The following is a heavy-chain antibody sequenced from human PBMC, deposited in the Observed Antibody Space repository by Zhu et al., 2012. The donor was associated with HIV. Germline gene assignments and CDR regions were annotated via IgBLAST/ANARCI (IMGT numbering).Heavy chain of an antibody. CDR2: IYYSGST. J-gene: IGHJ2*01. Sequence: QVQLQESGPGLVKPSETLSLTCTVSGGSISSSSYYWGWIRQPPGKGLEWIGSIYYSGSTYYNPSLKSRVTISVDTSKNQFSLKLSSVTAADTAVYYCAGAQMGWYFDLWGRGTLVTVSS. CDR1: GGSISSSSYY. V-gene: IGHV4-39*01. CDR3: AGAQMGWYFDL. D-gene: IGHD5-24*01.